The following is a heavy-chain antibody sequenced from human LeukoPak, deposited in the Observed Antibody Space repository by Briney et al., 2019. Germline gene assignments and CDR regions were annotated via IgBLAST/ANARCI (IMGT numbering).Heavy chain of an antibody. D-gene: IGHD2-15*01. CDR2: MFHSGTT. J-gene: IGHJ4*02. CDR1: GYSISSGYY. V-gene: IGHV4-38-2*02. Sequence: SETLSLTCTVSGYSISSGYYWGWIRQPPGKGLEWIGSMFHSGTTYYNPSLKSRVTISVDTSKNQFSLKLSSVTAADTAVYYCARYQDSHFDCWGQGTLVTVSS. CDR3: ARYQDSHFDC.